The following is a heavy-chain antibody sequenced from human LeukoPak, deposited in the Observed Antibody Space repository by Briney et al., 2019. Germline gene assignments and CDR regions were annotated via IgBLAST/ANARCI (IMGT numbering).Heavy chain of an antibody. V-gene: IGHV3-15*01. Sequence: GGSLRLSCAASGFSFSSAWMSWVRQAPGKGLEWVGRIKRKTDGGTTDYAAPVKGRFTISRDDSKHTVYLQMNSLKIEDTAVYYRTGREHTYGHRDYWGQGTLITVSS. CDR3: TGREHTYGHRDY. CDR1: GFSFSSAW. CDR2: IKRKTDGGTT. J-gene: IGHJ4*02. D-gene: IGHD5-18*01.